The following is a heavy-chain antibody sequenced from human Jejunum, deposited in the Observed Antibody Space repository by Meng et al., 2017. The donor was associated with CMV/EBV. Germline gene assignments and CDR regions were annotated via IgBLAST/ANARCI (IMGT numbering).Heavy chain of an antibody. Sequence: QVHLLQSGAEAKKPGASVKISCKTSGYTFTDHNIGWVRQAPGQGLEWVGWISLGNGQTVYGHKVQGRVTVTTDTSTSTAYMGLRSLRSDDTAMYYCARDVWGFDYWGQGTLVTVSS. V-gene: IGHV1-18*04. J-gene: IGHJ4*02. CDR3: ARDVWGFDY. D-gene: IGHD7-27*01. CDR2: ISLGNGQT. CDR1: GYTFTDHN.